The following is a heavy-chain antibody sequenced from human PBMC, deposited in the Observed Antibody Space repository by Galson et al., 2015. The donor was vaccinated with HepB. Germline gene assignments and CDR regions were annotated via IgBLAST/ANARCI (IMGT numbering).Heavy chain of an antibody. CDR2: ISYDGSNK. CDR3: ATHYYYYGMDV. J-gene: IGHJ6*02. Sequence: SLRLSCAASGFTFSSYGMHWVRQAPGKGLEWVAVISYDGSNKYYADSVKGRFTISGDNSKDTLYLQMNSLRAEDTAVYYCATHYYYYGMDVWGQGTTVTVSS. CDR1: GFTFSSYG. V-gene: IGHV3-30*03.